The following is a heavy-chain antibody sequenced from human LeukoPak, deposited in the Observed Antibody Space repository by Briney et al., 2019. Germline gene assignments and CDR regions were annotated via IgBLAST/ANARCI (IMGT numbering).Heavy chain of an antibody. CDR3: AKGFSIRYFDWLLQH. V-gene: IGHV3-7*03. CDR2: IKQDGSEE. CDR1: GFTLSTSW. Sequence: PGGSLRLSCAASGFTLSTSWMTWVRQAPGKGLEWVANIKQDGSEEYYVDSVKGRFTISRDNAKNSLYLQMNSLRAEDTALYYCAKGFSIRYFDWLLQHWGQGTLVTVSS. D-gene: IGHD3-9*01. J-gene: IGHJ1*01.